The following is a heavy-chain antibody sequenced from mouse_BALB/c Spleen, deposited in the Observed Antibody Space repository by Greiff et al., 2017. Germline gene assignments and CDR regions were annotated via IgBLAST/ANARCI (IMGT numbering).Heavy chain of an antibody. CDR3: ARHDYDAWFAY. CDR1: GFTFSSYT. D-gene: IGHD2-4*01. Sequence: EVKLVESGGGLVQPGGSLKLSCAASGFTFSSYTMSWVRQTPEKRLEWVAYISNGGGSTYYPDTVKGRFTISRDNAKNTLYLQMRSLKSEDTAMYYCARHDYDAWFAYWGQGTLVTVSA. V-gene: IGHV5-12-2*01. J-gene: IGHJ3*01. CDR2: ISNGGGST.